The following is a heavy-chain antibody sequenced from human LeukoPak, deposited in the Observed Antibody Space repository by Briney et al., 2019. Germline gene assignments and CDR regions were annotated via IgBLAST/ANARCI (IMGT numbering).Heavy chain of an antibody. J-gene: IGHJ4*02. Sequence: GASVKVSCKASGYTFTSYGISWVRQATGQGLEWMGWMNPNSGNTGYAQKFQGRVTMTRNTSISTAYMELSSLRSEDTAVYYCARVMRVAGSGSYPFSYWGQGTLVTVSS. CDR3: ARVMRVAGSGSYPFSY. CDR1: GYTFTSYG. CDR2: MNPNSGNT. V-gene: IGHV1-8*02. D-gene: IGHD3-10*01.